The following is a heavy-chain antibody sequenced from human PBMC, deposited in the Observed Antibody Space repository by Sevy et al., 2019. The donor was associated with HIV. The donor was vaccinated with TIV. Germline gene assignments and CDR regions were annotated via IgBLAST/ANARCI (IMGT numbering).Heavy chain of an antibody. J-gene: IGHJ4*02. CDR2: IYWDDDK. CDR1: GFSLSTSGVG. CDR3: AHSEDQWYYDILTGYYMFDY. Sequence: SGPTLVNPTQTLTLTCTFSGFSLSTSGVGVGWIRQPPGKALEWLALIYWDDDKRYSPSLKSRLTITKDTSKNQVVLTMTNMDPVDTATYYGAHSEDQWYYDILTGYYMFDYWGQGTLVTVSS. D-gene: IGHD3-9*01. V-gene: IGHV2-5*02.